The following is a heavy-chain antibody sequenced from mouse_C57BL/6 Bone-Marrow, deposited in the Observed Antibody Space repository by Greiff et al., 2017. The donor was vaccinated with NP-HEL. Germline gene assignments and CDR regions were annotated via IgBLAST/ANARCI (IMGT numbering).Heavy chain of an antibody. V-gene: IGHV1-26*01. Sequence: EVQLQQSGPELVKPGASVKISCKASGYTFTDYYMNWVKQSHGKSLEWIGDINPNNGGTSYNQKFKGKATLTVDKSSSTAYMALSSLTSEDSAVSYCARDGYYSSCYFHVWGTGTTVTVSS. CDR1: GYTFTDYY. D-gene: IGHD2-3*01. J-gene: IGHJ1*03. CDR3: ARDGYYSSCYFHV. CDR2: INPNNGGT.